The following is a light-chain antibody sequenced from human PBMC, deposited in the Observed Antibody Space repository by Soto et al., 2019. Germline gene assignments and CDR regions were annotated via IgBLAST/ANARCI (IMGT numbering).Light chain of an antibody. Sequence: DIQVTQSPPSLSASVGDRVTITCRASRDIDNSLAWYQQVPGKAPKLLIYAASTLQSGVPSRFRGSGSGTSFILTITSLQPEDVATYYCQKYNKAPWIFGQGTQVEV. CDR2: AAS. CDR1: RDIDNS. J-gene: IGKJ1*01. CDR3: QKYNKAPWI. V-gene: IGKV1-27*01.